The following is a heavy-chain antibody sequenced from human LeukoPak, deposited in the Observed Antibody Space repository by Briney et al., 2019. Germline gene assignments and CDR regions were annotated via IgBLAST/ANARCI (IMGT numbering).Heavy chain of an antibody. J-gene: IGHJ5*02. D-gene: IGHD1-26*01. CDR3: ARDLLVVGATYWFDP. Sequence: ASVQVSCKASGYTFTSYGISWVRQAPGQGLEWMGWISAYNGNTNYAQKLQGRVTMTTDTSTSTAYMELRSLRSDDTAVYYCARDLLVVGATYWFDPWGQGTLVTVSS. V-gene: IGHV1-18*01. CDR2: ISAYNGNT. CDR1: GYTFTSYG.